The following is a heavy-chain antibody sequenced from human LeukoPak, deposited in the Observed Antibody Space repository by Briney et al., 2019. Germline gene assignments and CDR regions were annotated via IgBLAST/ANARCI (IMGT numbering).Heavy chain of an antibody. D-gene: IGHD5-18*01. Sequence: GGSLRLSCAASGFTFSSYNMNWVRQAPGKGLEWVSSISSSSSYTYYADSVEGRFSISRDNAKNSLYLQMNSLRAEDTAVYYCARGEDAALVTGGYNWFDPWGQGTLVTVSS. CDR1: GFTFSSYN. CDR2: ISSSSSYT. J-gene: IGHJ5*02. V-gene: IGHV3-21*01. CDR3: ARGEDAALVTGGYNWFDP.